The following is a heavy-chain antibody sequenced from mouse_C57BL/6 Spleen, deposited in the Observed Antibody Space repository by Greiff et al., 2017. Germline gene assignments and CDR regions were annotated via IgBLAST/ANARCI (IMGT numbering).Heavy chain of an antibody. J-gene: IGHJ2*01. D-gene: IGHD3-2*01. Sequence: QVQLQQPGAELVKPGASVKLSCKASGYTFTSYWMQWVKQRPGQGLEWIGEIDPSDSYTNYNQKFKGKATLIVDTSSSTAYMQLSSLTSEDSAVYYCARSRQPYYFDYWGQGTTLTVSS. CDR1: GYTFTSYW. CDR2: IDPSDSYT. CDR3: ARSRQPYYFDY. V-gene: IGHV1-50*01.